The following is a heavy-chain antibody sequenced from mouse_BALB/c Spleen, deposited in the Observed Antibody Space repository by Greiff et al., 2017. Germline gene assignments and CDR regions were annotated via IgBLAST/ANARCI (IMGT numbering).Heavy chain of an antibody. J-gene: IGHJ4*01. CDR1: GYTFTSYW. CDR2: INPSNGGT. Sequence: QVQLQQPGAELVKPGASVKLSCKASGYTFTSYWMHWVKLRPGRGFEWIGEINPSNGGTNYNEKFKRKATLTVDKSSSTAYMQLSSLTSEDSAVYYCTRAHYYGAMDYWGQGTSVTVSS. V-gene: IGHV1S16*01. CDR3: TRAHYYGAMDY. D-gene: IGHD1-2*01.